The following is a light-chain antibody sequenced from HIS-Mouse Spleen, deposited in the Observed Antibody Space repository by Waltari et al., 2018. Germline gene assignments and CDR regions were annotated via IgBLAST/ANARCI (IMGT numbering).Light chain of an antibody. Sequence: SYVLTQPPSVSVAPGKTARITCGGNKIGSKSVHWYQQKPGQAPVLVVYDDRDRPSGLPERFSGSNSGNTATLTISRVEAGDEADYYCQVWDSSSDHVVFGGGTKLTVL. CDR2: DDR. V-gene: IGLV3-21*03. CDR3: QVWDSSSDHVV. CDR1: KIGSKS. J-gene: IGLJ2*01.